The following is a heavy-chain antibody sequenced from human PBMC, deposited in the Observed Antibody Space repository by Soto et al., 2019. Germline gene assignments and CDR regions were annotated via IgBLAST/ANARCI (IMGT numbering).Heavy chain of an antibody. Sequence: QVQLVQSGAEVKKPGASVKVSCKASGYTFTSYDIKWVRQATGQGLEWMGWMNPNSGNTGYAQEFQGSVTMTRNTSISTAYMDLRSMRSDDTALYYCARERAAAGFDYWGQGTLVTVSS. J-gene: IGHJ4*02. V-gene: IGHV1-8*01. CDR1: GYTFTSYD. CDR3: ARERAAAGFDY. D-gene: IGHD6-13*01. CDR2: MNPNSGNT.